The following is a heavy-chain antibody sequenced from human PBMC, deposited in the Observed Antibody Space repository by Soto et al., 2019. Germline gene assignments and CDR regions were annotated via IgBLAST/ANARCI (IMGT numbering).Heavy chain of an antibody. V-gene: IGHV3-15*07. CDR3: SHGYYQYFES. J-gene: IGHJ4*02. CDR2: IKSKTDGGTV. CDR1: DVTISDVW. Sequence: WVPMRLSWTVADVTISDVWGSWIRQAPGKGPEWVGHIKSKTDGGTVEYAAPVKDRFTISRDDSENTLYLQMNSLKSEDTAVYYCSHGYYQYFESWGQGTLVTVSS. D-gene: IGHD5-18*01.